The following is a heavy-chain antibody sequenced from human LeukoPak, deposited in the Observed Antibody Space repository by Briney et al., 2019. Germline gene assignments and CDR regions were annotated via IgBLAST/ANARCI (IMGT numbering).Heavy chain of an antibody. J-gene: IGHJ6*02. CDR1: GFTFSSNW. CDR2: IKQDGSEK. D-gene: IGHD3-10*01. V-gene: IGHV3-7*01. CDR3: ARVPAVRGVIDYYYGMDV. Sequence: PVGSLRLSCGASGFTFSSNWMSWVRQAPGKGLEWVANIKQDGSEKYYVDSVKGRFTISRDNAKNSLYLQMNSLRVEDTAVYYCARVPAVRGVIDYYYGMDVWGQGTTVTVSS.